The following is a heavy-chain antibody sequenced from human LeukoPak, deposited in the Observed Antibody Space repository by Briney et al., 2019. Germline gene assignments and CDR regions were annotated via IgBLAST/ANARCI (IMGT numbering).Heavy chain of an antibody. Sequence: ASVKVSCKASGYTLTGYYMHWVRQAPGQGLEWMGWINPNSGGTNYAQKFQGRVTMTRDTSISTAYMELSRLRSDDTAVYYCASSSWYEAYYYYGMDVWGQGTTVTVSS. V-gene: IGHV1-2*02. D-gene: IGHD6-13*01. CDR2: INPNSGGT. CDR1: GYTLTGYY. CDR3: ASSSWYEAYYYYGMDV. J-gene: IGHJ6*02.